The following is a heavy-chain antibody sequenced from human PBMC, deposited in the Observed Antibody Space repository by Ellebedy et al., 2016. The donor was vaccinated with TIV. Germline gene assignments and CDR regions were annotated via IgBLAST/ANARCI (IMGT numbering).Heavy chain of an antibody. J-gene: IGHJ4*02. D-gene: IGHD3-10*01. CDR2: IRHDESYK. CDR3: AKGSFPFGDKSERIYSFQY. V-gene: IGHV3-30*02. Sequence: PGGSLRLSCAASGFTFSGYGMHWVRQAPGKGLEWVAFIRHDESYKYHADSVEGRFTISTHNSRNTLYLQMTNLRTEDTAVYYCAKGSFPFGDKSERIYSFQYWGQGTLVTVSS. CDR1: GFTFSGYG.